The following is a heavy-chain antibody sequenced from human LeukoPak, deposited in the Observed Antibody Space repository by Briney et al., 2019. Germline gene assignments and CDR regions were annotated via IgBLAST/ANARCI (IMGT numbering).Heavy chain of an antibody. CDR3: ARDRSSSWPNGGLGFDP. CDR2: ISSSSSYI. CDR1: GFTFSSYS. Sequence: PGGSLRLSCAASGFTFSSYSMNWVRQAPGKGLEWVSSISSSSSYIYYADSVKGRFTISRDNAKNSLYLQMNSLRAEDTAVYYCARDRSSSWPNGGLGFDPWGQGTLVTVSS. V-gene: IGHV3-21*01. D-gene: IGHD6-13*01. J-gene: IGHJ5*02.